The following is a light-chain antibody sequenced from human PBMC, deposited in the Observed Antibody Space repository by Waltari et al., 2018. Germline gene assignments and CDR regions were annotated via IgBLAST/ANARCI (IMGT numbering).Light chain of an antibody. J-gene: IGLJ2*01. Sequence: QSALTQPASVSGSPGQSIPIPCTGTSSDVGSYNLVSWYQHPPGKAPKVMIYEGSERPSGVSNRFSGSKSGNTASLTISGLQAEDEADYYCCSYAGSSPSVVFGGGTKLTVL. CDR1: SSDVGSYNL. CDR2: EGS. V-gene: IGLV2-23*01. CDR3: CSYAGSSPSVV.